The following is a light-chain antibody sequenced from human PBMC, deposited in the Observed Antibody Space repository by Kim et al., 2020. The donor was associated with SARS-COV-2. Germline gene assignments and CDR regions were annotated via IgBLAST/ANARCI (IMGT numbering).Light chain of an antibody. J-gene: IGLJ3*02. CDR3: QSYDSSLFWV. V-gene: IGLV1-40*01. Sequence: QSVLTQPPSVSGAPGQRVTISCTGNRSNIGAGYEVHWYQQFPGRAPQLLIYGNNNRPSGVSDRFSGSRSGNSASLAITGLQAEDEADYYCQSYDSSLFWVLGGGTQLTVL. CDR2: GNN. CDR1: RSNIGAGYE.